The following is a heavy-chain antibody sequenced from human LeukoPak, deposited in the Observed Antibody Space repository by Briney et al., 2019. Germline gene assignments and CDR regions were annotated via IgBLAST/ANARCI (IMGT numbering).Heavy chain of an antibody. CDR2: IYPGDSNT. Sequence: GGSLRLSCAASGFTFSSYSMNWVRQAPGKGLEWMGIIYPGDSNTRYSPSFQGQVTISADKSISTAYLQWSSLKASDTAMYYCARFAYGSDYFPGHYWGQGTLVTVSS. J-gene: IGHJ4*02. CDR3: ARFAYGSDYFPGHY. CDR1: GFTFSSYS. V-gene: IGHV5-51*01. D-gene: IGHD3-22*01.